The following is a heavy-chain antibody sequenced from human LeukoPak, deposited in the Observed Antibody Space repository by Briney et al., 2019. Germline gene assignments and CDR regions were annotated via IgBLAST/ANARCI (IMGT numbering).Heavy chain of an antibody. J-gene: IGHJ4*02. CDR1: GFSLSNFA. CDR3: AKDAIGQYRTYYFDH. V-gene: IGHV3-23*01. CDR2: ISGSGGST. D-gene: IGHD1-1*01. Sequence: GRSLRLSCEVSGFSLSNFAMSGVRQAAGKGLEGVSAISGSGGSTYYAGSAQGRFTISRDDSKNTLYLQMNSLRAEDTAVYYCAKDAIGQYRTYYFDHWGQGTLVPVSS.